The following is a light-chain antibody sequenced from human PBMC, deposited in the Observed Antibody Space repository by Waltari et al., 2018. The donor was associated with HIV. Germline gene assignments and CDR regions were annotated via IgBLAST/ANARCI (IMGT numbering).Light chain of an antibody. CDR1: ALAKQY. Sequence: SYELTQPPSVSVSPGQTARITCSGDALAKQYAPWYQQKSGQAPVSVRYKDSERPSGIPERFSGSSSGTTVTLTISGVQAEDEADYYCQSADISGSNFVFGTGTKVTVL. CDR2: KDS. V-gene: IGLV3-25*03. J-gene: IGLJ1*01. CDR3: QSADISGSNFV.